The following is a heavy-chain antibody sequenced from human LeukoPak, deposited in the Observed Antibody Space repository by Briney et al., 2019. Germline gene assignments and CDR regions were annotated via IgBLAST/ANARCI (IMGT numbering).Heavy chain of an antibody. V-gene: IGHV4-30-4*01. J-gene: IGHJ4*02. CDR1: GGSISSGDYY. D-gene: IGHD6-13*01. CDR3: ARQGGYDSSYSSSWYFDY. CDR2: IYYSGST. Sequence: SETLSLTCTVSGGSISSGDYYWSWIRQPPGKGLEWIGYIYYSGSTYYNPSLKSRVTISVDTSKNQFSLKLSSVTAADTAVYYCARQGGYDSSYSSSWYFDYWGQGTLVTVSS.